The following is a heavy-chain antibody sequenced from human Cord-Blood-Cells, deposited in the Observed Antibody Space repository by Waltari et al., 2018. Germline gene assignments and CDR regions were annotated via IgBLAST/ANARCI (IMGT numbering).Heavy chain of an antibody. V-gene: IGHV3-64*02. Sequence: EVQLVESGEGLVQPGGSLRLSCAASGFTFSSYAMHWVRQAPGEGLEYVSAISSNGGSTYYADSVKGRFTISRDNSKNTLYLQMGSLRAEDMAVYYCARGAGGTIYWYFDLWGRGTLVTVSS. CDR2: ISSNGGST. D-gene: IGHD2-2*01. CDR3: ARGAGGTIYWYFDL. J-gene: IGHJ2*01. CDR1: GFTFSSYA.